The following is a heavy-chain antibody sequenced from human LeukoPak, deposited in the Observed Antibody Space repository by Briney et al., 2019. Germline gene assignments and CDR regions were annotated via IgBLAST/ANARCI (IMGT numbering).Heavy chain of an antibody. CDR3: ARLLDNDISGDPDTFDV. D-gene: IGHD3-22*01. CDR2: VSCTGRT. J-gene: IGHJ3*01. CDR1: GGSLTVHY. V-gene: IGHV4-59*11. Sequence: TLSLTCTLSGGSLTVHYWGWIPQPPGKRLEWIGYVSCTGRTKYNPSLQSRVTISVDTSKSQFSLKLTSVTSADTAVYSCARLLDNDISGDPDTFDVWGQGTTVIVSS.